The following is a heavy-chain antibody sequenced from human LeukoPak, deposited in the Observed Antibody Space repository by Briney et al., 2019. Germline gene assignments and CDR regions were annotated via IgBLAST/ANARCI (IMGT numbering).Heavy chain of an antibody. CDR3: GRSGGYHPLDY. CDR1: GYTFTSYD. CDR2: MNANSGNA. D-gene: IGHD5-12*01. V-gene: IGHV1-8*01. Sequence: ASVKISCKTSGYTFTSYDISWVRQAPGQGLEWMGWMNANSGNAGFAQEFQGRVTMTRDTSINTAYMELSSLRSEDTAVYYCGRSGGYHPLDYWGQGTLVTVSS. J-gene: IGHJ4*02.